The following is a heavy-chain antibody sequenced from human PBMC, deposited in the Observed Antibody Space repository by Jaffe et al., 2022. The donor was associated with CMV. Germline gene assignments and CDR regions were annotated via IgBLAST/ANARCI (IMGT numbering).Heavy chain of an antibody. CDR3: ARHGTTMNLDY. D-gene: IGHD4-17*01. J-gene: IGHJ4*02. V-gene: IGHV4-39*01. Sequence: QLQLQESGPGLVKPSETLSLTCTVSGGSISSSSYYWGWIRQPPGKGLEWIGSIYYSGSTYYNPSLKSRVTISVDTSKNQFSLKLSSVTAADTAVYYCARHGTTMNLDYWGQGTLVTVSS. CDR2: IYYSGST. CDR1: GGSISSSSYY.